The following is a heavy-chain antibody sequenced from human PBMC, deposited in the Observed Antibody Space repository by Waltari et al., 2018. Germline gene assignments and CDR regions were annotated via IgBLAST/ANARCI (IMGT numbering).Heavy chain of an antibody. D-gene: IGHD3-22*01. Sequence: QLQLQESGPGLVKPSETLSLTCTVSGGSISSSSYYWGWIRQPPGKGLEWIGSIYYSGCTYYNPSLNSRVTISVDTSKNQFSLKLSSVTAADTAVYYCARGYYDFDGYYGMDVWGQGTTVTVSS. V-gene: IGHV4-39*07. CDR1: GGSISSSSYY. CDR2: IYYSGCT. CDR3: ARGYYDFDGYYGMDV. J-gene: IGHJ6*02.